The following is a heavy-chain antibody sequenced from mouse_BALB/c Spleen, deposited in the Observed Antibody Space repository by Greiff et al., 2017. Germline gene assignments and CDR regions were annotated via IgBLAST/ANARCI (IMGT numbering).Heavy chain of an antibody. CDR3: ARGRYDAMDY. CDR1: GYAFTNYL. CDR2: INPGSGGT. Sequence: QVQLQQSGAELVRPGPSVKVSCKASGYAFTNYLIEWVKQTPGQGLEWIGVINPGSGGTNYNEKFKGKATMTADKSSSTVYMQLSSLTSDDSAVYFCARGRYDAMDYWGQGTSVTVSA. V-gene: IGHV1-54*01. J-gene: IGHJ4*01.